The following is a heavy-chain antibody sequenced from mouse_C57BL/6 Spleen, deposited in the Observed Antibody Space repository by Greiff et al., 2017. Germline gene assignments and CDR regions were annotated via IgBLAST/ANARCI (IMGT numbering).Heavy chain of an antibody. CDR1: GFTFSSYA. CDR2: ISSGGDYI. V-gene: IGHV5S21*01. D-gene: IGHD1-3*01. Sequence: EVKLVESGEGLVKPGGSLKLSCAASGFTFSSYAMSWVRQTPEKRLEWVAYISSGGDYIYYADTVKGRFTISRDNARNTLYLQMSSLKSEDTAMYYCTRGGVSSWYFDVWGTGTTVTVSS. J-gene: IGHJ1*03. CDR3: TRGGVSSWYFDV.